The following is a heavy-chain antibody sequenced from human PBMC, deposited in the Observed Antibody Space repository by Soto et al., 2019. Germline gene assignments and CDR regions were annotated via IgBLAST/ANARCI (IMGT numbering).Heavy chain of an antibody. CDR2: IYKSATT. J-gene: IGHJ5*01. CDR3: ARGRYCLTGRCFPNWFDS. V-gene: IGHV4-30-4*01. Sequence: LSITCSVSGDSISNLDYFWAWIRQPPGQALEYIGYIYKSATTYYNPSFESRVAISVDTSKSQFSLNVTSVTAADTAVYFCARGRYCLTGRCFPNWFDSWGQGALVTVSS. CDR1: GDSISNLDYF. D-gene: IGHD7-27*01.